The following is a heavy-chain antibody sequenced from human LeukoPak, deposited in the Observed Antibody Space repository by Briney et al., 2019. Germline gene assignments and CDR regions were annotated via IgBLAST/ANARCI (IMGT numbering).Heavy chain of an antibody. CDR3: AREIDRDDYNRFFDY. CDR1: GYTFTNYA. CDR2: INAGNGNT. V-gene: IGHV1-3*01. Sequence: ASVTVSCKASGYTFTNYAMNWVRQAPGQRLEWMGWINAGNGNTKYSQKFQGRVTITRDTSASTAYMEMRSLRSEDTAVYYCAREIDRDDYNRFFDYWGQGTLVTVSS. D-gene: IGHD5-24*01. J-gene: IGHJ4*02.